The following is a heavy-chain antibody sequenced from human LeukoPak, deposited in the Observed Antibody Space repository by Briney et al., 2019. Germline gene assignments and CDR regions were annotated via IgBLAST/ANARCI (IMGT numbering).Heavy chain of an antibody. J-gene: IGHJ4*02. D-gene: IGHD3-3*01. CDR1: GFTFSDFG. V-gene: IGHV3-21*01. CDR2: VSRQSSYI. Sequence: PGGSLRLSCAASGFTFSDFGIHWVRQAPGKGLEWVSSVSRQSSYIYYADSVKGRFTISRDNDNDSVSLEMTSLRAEDTGVYYCARAMWSSYPLCDYWGQGTLVTVSS. CDR3: ARAMWSSYPLCDY.